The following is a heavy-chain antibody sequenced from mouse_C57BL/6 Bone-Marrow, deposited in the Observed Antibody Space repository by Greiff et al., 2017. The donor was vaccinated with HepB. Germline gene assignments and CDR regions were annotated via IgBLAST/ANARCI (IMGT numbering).Heavy chain of an antibody. J-gene: IGHJ3*01. CDR2: ISYSGST. CDR3: ARDYYYGSSTAWFAY. V-gene: IGHV3-1*01. CDR1: GYSITSGYD. Sequence: EVQLQESGPGMVKPSQSLSLTCTVTGYSITSGYDWHWIRHFPGNKLEWMGYISYSGSTNYNPSLKSRISITHDTSKNHFFLKLNSVTTEDTATYYCARDYYYGSSTAWFAYWGQGTLVTVSS. D-gene: IGHD1-1*01.